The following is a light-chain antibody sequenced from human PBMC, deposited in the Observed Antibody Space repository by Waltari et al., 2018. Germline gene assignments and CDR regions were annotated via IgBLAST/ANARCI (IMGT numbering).Light chain of an antibody. J-gene: IGLJ2*01. CDR1: ISNIGSNT. V-gene: IGLV1-44*01. Sequence: QSLLTQPPSASGTLGQRVTISCSGGISNIGSNTINWYRQFPGTAPKVLIYSNDQRTSGVPERFSGSKSGTSASLAISGLQSEDEADYYCAAWDDSLGGPVFGGGTKLTVL. CDR2: SND. CDR3: AAWDDSLGGPV.